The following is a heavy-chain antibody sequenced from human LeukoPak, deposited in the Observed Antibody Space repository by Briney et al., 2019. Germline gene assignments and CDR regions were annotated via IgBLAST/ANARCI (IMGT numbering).Heavy chain of an antibody. CDR2: IYYSGST. CDR3: ARRRVVAATLDY. CDR1: GGSISSSSYY. D-gene: IGHD2-15*01. Sequence: SETLSLTCTVSGGSISSSSYYWGWIRQPPGKRLEWIGSIYYSGSTYYNPSLKSRVTISVDTSKNQFSLKLSSVTAADTAVYYCARRRVVAATLDYWGQGTLVTVSS. J-gene: IGHJ4*02. V-gene: IGHV4-39*01.